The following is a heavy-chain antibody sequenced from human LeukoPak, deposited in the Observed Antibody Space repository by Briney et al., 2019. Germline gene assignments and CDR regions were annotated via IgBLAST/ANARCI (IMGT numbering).Heavy chain of an antibody. D-gene: IGHD1-26*01. CDR2: IYYSGRT. CDR3: ARAEDSGSPLGMDV. J-gene: IGHJ6*02. V-gene: IGHV4-59*01. CDR1: GGSISSYY. Sequence: SETLSLTCTVSGGSISSYYWSWIRQPPGKGLEWIGYIYYSGRTNYNPSLKSRVTISVDTSKNQFSLKLSSVTAADTAVYYCARAEDSGSPLGMDVWGQGTTVTVSS.